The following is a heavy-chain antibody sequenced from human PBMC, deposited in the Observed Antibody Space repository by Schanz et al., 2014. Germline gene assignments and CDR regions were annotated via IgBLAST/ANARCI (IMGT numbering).Heavy chain of an antibody. CDR1: GFSFSIFA. J-gene: IGHJ4*02. CDR3: AMGGYQLHH. Sequence: PGGSLRLSCAASGFSFSIFAMTWVRQAPGQGLEWVSTISGSGGDTYPADSVKGRFTISRDNAENTLYLQMNSLRVEDTAVYYCAMGGYQLHHWGQGTLVTVSS. V-gene: IGHV3-23*01. CDR2: ISGSGGDT. D-gene: IGHD1-7*01.